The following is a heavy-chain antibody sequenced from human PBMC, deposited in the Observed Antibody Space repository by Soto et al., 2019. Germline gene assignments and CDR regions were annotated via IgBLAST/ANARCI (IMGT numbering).Heavy chain of an antibody. CDR3: AGAPYGGNSGTDNPWFDP. CDR2: IYHSGST. V-gene: IGHV4-4*02. J-gene: IGHJ5*02. CDR1: GGSIRSSNW. D-gene: IGHD4-17*01. Sequence: PSETLSLTCAVSGGSIRSSNWWRWVRQPPGKGLEWIGEIYHSGSTTYNPSLKSRVTISVDKSKNQFSLKLSSVTAADTAVYYCAGAPYGGNSGTDNPWFDPWGQGTLVTVSS.